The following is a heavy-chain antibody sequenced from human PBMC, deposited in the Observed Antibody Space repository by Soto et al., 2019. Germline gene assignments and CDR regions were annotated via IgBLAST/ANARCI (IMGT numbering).Heavy chain of an antibody. CDR1: GGSISSGGYS. CDR3: ARGEDYGGNFDY. V-gene: IGHV4-30-2*01. D-gene: IGHD4-17*01. Sequence: SETLSLTCAVSGGSISSGGYSWSWIRQPPGKGLEWIGYIYHSGSTYYNPSLKSRVTISVDRSKNQFSLKLSSVTAADTAVYYCARGEDYGGNFDYWGQGTLVTVSS. CDR2: IYHSGST. J-gene: IGHJ4*02.